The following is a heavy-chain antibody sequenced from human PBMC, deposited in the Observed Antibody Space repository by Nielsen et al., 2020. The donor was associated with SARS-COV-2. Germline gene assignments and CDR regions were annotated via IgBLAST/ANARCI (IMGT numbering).Heavy chain of an antibody. Sequence: GESLKISCAASGFTFSSYGMHWVRQAPGKGLEWVAVIWYDGSNKYYADSVKGRFTISRDNSKNTLYLQMNSLRAEDTAVYYCAGDRITGTSYFDLWGRGTLVTVSS. CDR3: AGDRITGTSYFDL. V-gene: IGHV3-33*01. J-gene: IGHJ2*01. CDR1: GFTFSSYG. D-gene: IGHD1-20*01. CDR2: IWYDGSNK.